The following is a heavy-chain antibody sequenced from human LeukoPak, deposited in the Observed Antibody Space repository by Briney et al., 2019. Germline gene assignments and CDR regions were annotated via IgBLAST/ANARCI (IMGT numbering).Heavy chain of an antibody. Sequence: HSGRSLRLSCAASGFTFSSYAMHWVRQAPGKGLEWVAVISYDGSNKYYADSVKGRFTISRDNSKNTLYLQMNSLRAEDTAVYYCARDVRGVGGVFDSWGQGTMVTVSS. CDR3: ARDVRGVGGVFDS. CDR2: ISYDGSNK. J-gene: IGHJ3*02. V-gene: IGHV3-30-3*01. CDR1: GFTFSSYA. D-gene: IGHD3-10*01.